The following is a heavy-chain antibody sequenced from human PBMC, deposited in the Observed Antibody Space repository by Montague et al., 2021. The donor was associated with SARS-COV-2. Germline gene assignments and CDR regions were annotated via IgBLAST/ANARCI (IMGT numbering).Heavy chain of an antibody. V-gene: IGHV3-30-3*01. CDR1: GFTFSSYA. CDR2: TSYDGSNK. D-gene: IGHD2/OR15-2a*01. J-gene: IGHJ6*02. Sequence: SLRLSCAASGFTFSSYAMHWVRQAPGKGLEWVAVTSYDGSNKYYADSVKGRFTISRDNSKNTLYLQMNSLRAEDTAVYYCARTLLDYYGMDVWGQGTTVTVSS. CDR3: ARTLLDYYGMDV.